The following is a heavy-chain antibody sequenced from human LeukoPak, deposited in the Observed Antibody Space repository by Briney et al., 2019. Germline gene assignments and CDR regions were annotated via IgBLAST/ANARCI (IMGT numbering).Heavy chain of an antibody. CDR2: ISGSGGSI. J-gene: IGHJ4*02. CDR1: GFTFSNYA. V-gene: IGHV3-23*01. CDR3: ARDIPLSSTRINYFDY. D-gene: IGHD2-2*01. Sequence: PGGSLRLSCAASGFTFSNYAMSWVRQAPGKGLEWVSAISGSGGSIYYADSVKGRFTISRDNAKNSLYLQMNSLRAEDTAVYYCARDIPLSSTRINYFDYWGQGTLVTVSS.